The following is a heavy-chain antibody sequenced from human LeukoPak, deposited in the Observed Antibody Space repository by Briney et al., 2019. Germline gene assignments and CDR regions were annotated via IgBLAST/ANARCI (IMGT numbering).Heavy chain of an antibody. D-gene: IGHD3-9*01. CDR2: IYHSGST. J-gene: IGHJ4*02. CDR3: ARETSNILTGYPDY. CDR1: GGSISSSNW. Sequence: PSGTLSLTCAVSGGSISSSNWWSWVRQPPGKGLEWIGEIYHSGSTNYNPSLKSRVTISVDTSKNQFSLKLSSVTAADTAVYYCARETSNILTGYPDYWGQGTLVTVSS. V-gene: IGHV4-4*02.